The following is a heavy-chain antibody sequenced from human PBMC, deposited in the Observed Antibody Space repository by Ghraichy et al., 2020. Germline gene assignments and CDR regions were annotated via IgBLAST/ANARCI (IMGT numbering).Heavy chain of an antibody. J-gene: IGHJ4*01. Sequence: GGSLRLSCAASGFTFSSYWMHWVRQAPGEGLVWVSRINSDGSSTNYADSVKGRFTISRDNAKNTLYLQMNSLRAEDTAVYYCARGVSVAVVTPLGYWGHGTLVPVSS. CDR2: INSDGSST. V-gene: IGHV3-74*01. CDR3: ARGVSVAVVTPLGY. D-gene: IGHD4-23*01. CDR1: GFTFSSYW.